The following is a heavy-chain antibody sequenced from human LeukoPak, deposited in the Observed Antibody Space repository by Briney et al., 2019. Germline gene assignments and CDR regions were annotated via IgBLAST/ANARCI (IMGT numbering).Heavy chain of an antibody. J-gene: IGHJ5*02. Sequence: PSETLSLTCTVSGGSISSYYWSWIRQPAGKGLEWIGRIYTSGSTNYNPSLKSRVTMSVDTSKNQFSLNLRSVTAADTAVYYCARDLGSQMATISDWFDPWGQGTLVTVSS. D-gene: IGHD5-24*01. V-gene: IGHV4-4*07. CDR1: GGSISSYY. CDR2: IYTSGST. CDR3: ARDLGSQMATISDWFDP.